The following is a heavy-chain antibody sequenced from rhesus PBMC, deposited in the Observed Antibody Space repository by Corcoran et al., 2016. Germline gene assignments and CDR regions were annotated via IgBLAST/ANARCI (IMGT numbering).Heavy chain of an antibody. V-gene: IGHV4-122*02. Sequence: QLQLQESGPGLVKPSETLSLTCAVSGYSISSGYGWSWIRQPPGKGLEWIGYISYSGGTSYNPSPKSRVTISRDTSKNQFSLKLSSVTAADTAVYYCARGMTAAGRVYYFDYWGQGVLVTVSS. CDR1: GYSISSGYG. CDR2: ISYSGGT. J-gene: IGHJ4*01. D-gene: IGHD6-31*01. CDR3: ARGMTAAGRVYYFDY.